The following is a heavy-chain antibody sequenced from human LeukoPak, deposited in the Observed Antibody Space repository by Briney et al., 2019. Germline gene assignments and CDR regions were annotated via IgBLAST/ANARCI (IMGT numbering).Heavy chain of an antibody. CDR2: IYYSGST. CDR1: GGSINSYY. J-gene: IGHJ4*02. Sequence: SETLSLTCTVSGGSINSYYWSWIRQPPGKGLEWIGYIYYSGSTNYNPSLKSRVTISVDTSKNQFSLKLSSVTAADTAVYYCARNPRTRSGYYSFYFDYWGQGTLVTVSS. CDR3: ARNPRTRSGYYSFYFDY. D-gene: IGHD3-22*01. V-gene: IGHV4-59*01.